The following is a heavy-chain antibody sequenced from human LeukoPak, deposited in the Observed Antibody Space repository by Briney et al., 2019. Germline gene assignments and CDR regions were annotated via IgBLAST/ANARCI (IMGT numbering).Heavy chain of an antibody. CDR2: ISSSSSTI. CDR3: ARSGSGSYSWFDP. D-gene: IGHD3-10*01. CDR1: GFTFSSYS. J-gene: IGHJ5*02. V-gene: IGHV3-48*01. Sequence: PSGGSLRLSCAASGFTFSSYSMNWVRQAPGKGLEWVSYISSSSSTIYYADSVKGRFTISRDNAKNSLYLQMNSLRAADTAVYYCARSGSGSYSWFDPWGQGTLVTVSS.